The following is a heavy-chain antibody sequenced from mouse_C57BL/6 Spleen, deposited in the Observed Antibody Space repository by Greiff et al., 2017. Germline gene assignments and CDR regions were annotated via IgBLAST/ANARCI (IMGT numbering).Heavy chain of an antibody. Sequence: DVKLVESGGDLVKPGGSLKLSCAASGFTFSSYGMSWVRQTPDKRLEWVATISSGGSYTYYPDSVKGRFTISRDNAKNTLYLQMSSLKSEDTAMYYCASEDYDEVYYARDYGGQGTSVTGST. CDR1: GFTFSSYG. D-gene: IGHD2-4*01. CDR3: ASEDYDEVYYARDY. CDR2: ISSGGSYT. V-gene: IGHV5-6*02. J-gene: IGHJ4*01.